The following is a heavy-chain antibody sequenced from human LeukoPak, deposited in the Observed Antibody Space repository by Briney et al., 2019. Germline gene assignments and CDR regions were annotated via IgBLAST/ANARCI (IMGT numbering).Heavy chain of an antibody. D-gene: IGHD3-16*01. V-gene: IGHV5-51*01. J-gene: IGHJ3*02. CDR1: GYRFTSYW. CDR3: ARGGPMGDFKDAFDI. CDR2: IYPGDSDT. Sequence: GESLKISRKGSGYRFTSYWIGWVRQMPGKGLEWMGIIYPGDSDTRYSPSFQGQVTIAADKSINTAYLQWSSLQASDTAMYYCARGGPMGDFKDAFDIWGRGTMVTVSS.